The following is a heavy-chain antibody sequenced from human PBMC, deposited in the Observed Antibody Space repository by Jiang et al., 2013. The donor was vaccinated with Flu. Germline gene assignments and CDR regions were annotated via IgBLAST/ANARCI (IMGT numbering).Heavy chain of an antibody. Sequence: SRVTISVDTSKNQFSLKLSSVTAADTAVFYCARGGCSGGTCYYYFDYWGQGTLVTVSS. CDR3: ARGGCSGGTCYYYFDY. J-gene: IGHJ4*02. V-gene: IGHV4-34*01. D-gene: IGHD2-15*01.